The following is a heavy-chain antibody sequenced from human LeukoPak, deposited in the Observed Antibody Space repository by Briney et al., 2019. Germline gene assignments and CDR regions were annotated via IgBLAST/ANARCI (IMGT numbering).Heavy chain of an antibody. Sequence: PSETLSLTCTVSDYSITNGYYWGWIRQPPGKGLEWIGSIYHSGSTYYNPSLKSRVTISVDTSKNQFSLKLSSVTAADTAVYYCARTFYDSSGYYYYIGEFDYWGQGTLVTVSS. J-gene: IGHJ4*02. CDR3: ARTFYDSSGYYYYIGEFDY. D-gene: IGHD3-22*01. CDR1: DYSITNGYY. V-gene: IGHV4-38-2*02. CDR2: IYHSGST.